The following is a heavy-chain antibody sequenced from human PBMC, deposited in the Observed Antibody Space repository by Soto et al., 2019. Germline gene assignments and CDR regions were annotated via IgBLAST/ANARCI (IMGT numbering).Heavy chain of an antibody. J-gene: IGHJ4*02. D-gene: IGHD5-12*01. Sequence: SETLSLTCTVSGGSINTFYWSWVRQPAGKGLEWIGRIFSSGSTSFNPSLESRVAMSVDTSKNHFSLNLSSVTAADMAVYYCAREGSYSAYNFAHGIQLWSFDFWGQGALVTVS. CDR3: AREGSYSAYNFAHGIQLWSFDF. V-gene: IGHV4-4*07. CDR2: IFSSGST. CDR1: GGSINTFY.